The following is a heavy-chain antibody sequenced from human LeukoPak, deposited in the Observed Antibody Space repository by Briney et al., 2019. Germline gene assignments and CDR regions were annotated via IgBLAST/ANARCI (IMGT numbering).Heavy chain of an antibody. CDR1: GGSISSGGYY. D-gene: IGHD6-19*01. V-gene: IGHV4-31*03. J-gene: IGHJ4*02. CDR2: IYYSGST. Sequence: SQTLSLTCTVSGGSISSGGYYWSWIRQHPGKGLEWIGYIYYSGSTYYNPSLKSRVTISVDTSKNQFSLKLSSVTAADTAVYYCARVRPRSVAGIDYWGQGTLVTVSS. CDR3: ARVRPRSVAGIDY.